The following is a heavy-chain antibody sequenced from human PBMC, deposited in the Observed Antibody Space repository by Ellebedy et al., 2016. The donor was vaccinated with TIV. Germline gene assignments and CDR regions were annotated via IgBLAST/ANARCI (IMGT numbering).Heavy chain of an antibody. Sequence: SETLSLTCTVSGGSISSSSYYWSWIRQPPGKGLEWIGYIYYSGSTNYNPSLKSRVTISVDTSKNQFSLKLSSVTAADTAVYYCARDYYSSSRVAGGMDVWGQGTTVTVSS. CDR1: GGSISSSSYY. CDR3: ARDYYSSSRVAGGMDV. CDR2: IYYSGST. J-gene: IGHJ6*02. V-gene: IGHV4-61*01. D-gene: IGHD6-13*01.